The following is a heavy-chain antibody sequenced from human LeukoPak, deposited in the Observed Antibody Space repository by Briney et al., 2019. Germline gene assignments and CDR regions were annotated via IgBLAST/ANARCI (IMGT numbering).Heavy chain of an antibody. CDR3: AAAFGRWSAGTFDY. Sequence: GASVKVSCKASGFTFTSSAVQWVRHARGQRLEWIGWIVVGSGNTNYAQKFQERVTITRDMSTSTAYMELSSLRSEDTAVYYCAAAFGRWSAGTFDYWGRGTLVTVAS. V-gene: IGHV1-58*01. CDR1: GFTFTSSA. D-gene: IGHD1-14*01. J-gene: IGHJ4*02. CDR2: IVVGSGNT.